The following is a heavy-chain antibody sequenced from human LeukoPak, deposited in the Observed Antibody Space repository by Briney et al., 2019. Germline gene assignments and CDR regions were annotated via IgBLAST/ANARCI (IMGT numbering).Heavy chain of an antibody. CDR1: GRSMSGYF. CDR2: FYSSGST. Sequence: SETLSLTCTVSGRSMSGYFWSWIRQPPGKGLEWIGFFYSSGSTTYTPSLKSRVTISVDTSKNQFSLKLSSVTAADTAVYYCARSITSSWYGDFQHWGQGTLVTVSS. V-gene: IGHV4-59*01. CDR3: ARSITSSWYGDFQH. J-gene: IGHJ1*01. D-gene: IGHD6-13*01.